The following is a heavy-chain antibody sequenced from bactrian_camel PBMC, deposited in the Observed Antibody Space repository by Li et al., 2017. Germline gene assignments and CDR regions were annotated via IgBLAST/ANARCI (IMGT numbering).Heavy chain of an antibody. D-gene: IGHD6*01. CDR3: AAVRYGGSWYEADLYDY. J-gene: IGHJ4*01. V-gene: IGHV3S31*01. CDR1: GFSYSYMKRC. Sequence: DVQLVESGGGSVQPGGSLRLSCEISGFSYSYMKRCVGWFRQAPGKDREAVAAIIGGGGVAKYHDSVKGRFTISRDDAQRTIYLQMNRLEPVDTAMYYCAAVRYGGSWYEADLYDYWGRGTQVTVS. CDR2: IIGGGGVA.